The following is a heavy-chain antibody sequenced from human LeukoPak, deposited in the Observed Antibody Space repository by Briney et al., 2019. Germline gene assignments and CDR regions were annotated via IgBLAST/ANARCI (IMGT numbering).Heavy chain of an antibody. V-gene: IGHV3-23*01. D-gene: IGHD3-22*01. CDR2: ISSTGGST. Sequence: GGSLRLSCGASGFTFSNYAMSWVRQAPGKGLEWVSAISSTGGSTSYADSVEGRFSISRDNSKNTVYLQMSSLRAEDTAVYFCAKDWNYYDTSVPFYYYYMEVWGKGTTVTVSS. J-gene: IGHJ6*03. CDR1: GFTFSNYA. CDR3: AKDWNYYDTSVPFYYYYMEV.